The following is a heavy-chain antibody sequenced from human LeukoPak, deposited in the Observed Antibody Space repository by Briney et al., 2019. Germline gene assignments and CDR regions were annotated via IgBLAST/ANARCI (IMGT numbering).Heavy chain of an antibody. Sequence: GASVKVSCKTSGGTFSNYATSWVRQAPGQGLEWMGRILPMFDTTNYAQAFQGQVTISTDESTSTAYMELSSLKSEDTAVYYCARELDWGFDYWGQGTLVTVSS. V-gene: IGHV1-69*05. D-gene: IGHD3-9*01. CDR1: GGTFSNYA. J-gene: IGHJ4*02. CDR3: ARELDWGFDY. CDR2: ILPMFDTT.